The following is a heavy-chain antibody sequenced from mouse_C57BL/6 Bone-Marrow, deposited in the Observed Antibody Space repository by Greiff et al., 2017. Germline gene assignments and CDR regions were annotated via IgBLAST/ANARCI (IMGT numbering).Heavy chain of an antibody. J-gene: IGHJ4*01. D-gene: IGHD1-1*01. V-gene: IGHV1-64*01. CDR1: GYTFTSYW. CDR2: IHPNSGST. CDR3: ARRGFTTVVANAMDY. Sequence: QVQLQQPGAELVKPGASVKLSCKASGYTFTSYWMHWVKQRPGQGLEWIGMIHPNSGSTNYNEKFKSKATLTVDKSSSTAYMPLSSLTSEDSAVYYCARRGFTTVVANAMDYWGQGTSVTVSS.